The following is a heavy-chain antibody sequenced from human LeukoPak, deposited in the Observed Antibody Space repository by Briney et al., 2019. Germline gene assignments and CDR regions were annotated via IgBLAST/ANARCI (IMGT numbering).Heavy chain of an antibody. CDR1: GYTFTGYY. V-gene: IGHV1-2*02. J-gene: IGHJ1*01. CDR2: INPNSGGT. D-gene: IGHD6-13*01. CDR3: ARESGSSWPPGHFQH. Sequence: ASVKVSCKASGYTFTGYYMHWVRQAPGQGLEWMGWINPNSGGTNYAQKFQGRVTMTRDTSISTAYMELSRLRSDDTAVYYCARESGSSWPPGHFQHWGQGTLVTVSS.